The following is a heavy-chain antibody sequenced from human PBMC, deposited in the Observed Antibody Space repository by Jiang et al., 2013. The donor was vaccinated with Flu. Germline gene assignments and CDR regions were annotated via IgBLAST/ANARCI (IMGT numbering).Heavy chain of an antibody. CDR2: ISGSGGST. CDR1: GFTFSSYA. CDR3: AKPGINDSSGYYYAFDI. V-gene: IGHV3-23*01. J-gene: IGHJ3*02. D-gene: IGHD3-22*01. Sequence: QLLESGGGLVQPGGSLRLSCAASGFTFSSYAMSWVRQAPGKGLEWVSAISGSGGSTYYADSVKGRFTISRDNSKNTLYLQMNSLRAEDTAVYYCAKPGINDSSGYYYAFDIWGQGTMVTVSS.